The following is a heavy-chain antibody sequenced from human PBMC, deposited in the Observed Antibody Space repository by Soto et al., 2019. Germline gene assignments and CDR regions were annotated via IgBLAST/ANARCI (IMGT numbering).Heavy chain of an antibody. D-gene: IGHD3-3*01. CDR3: ARVPYDFWSGYLSDY. J-gene: IGHJ4*02. Sequence: SVKVSCKASGGTFSSYAISWVRQAPGQGLEWMGGIIPIFGTANYAQKFQGRVTITADESTSTACMELSSLRSEDTAVYYCARVPYDFWSGYLSDYWGQGTLVTVSS. CDR2: IIPIFGTA. V-gene: IGHV1-69*13. CDR1: GGTFSSYA.